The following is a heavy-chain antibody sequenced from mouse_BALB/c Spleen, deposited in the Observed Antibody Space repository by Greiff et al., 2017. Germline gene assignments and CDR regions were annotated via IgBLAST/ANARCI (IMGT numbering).Heavy chain of an antibody. Sequence: VQLQQSGPELVKPGASVKMSCKASGYTFTSYVMHWVKQKPGQGLEWIGYINPYNDGTKYNEKFKGNATLTSDKSSSTAYMELSSLTSEDSAVYYCARRFTTAFYYAMDYWGQGTSVTVSS. J-gene: IGHJ4*01. CDR3: ARRFTTAFYYAMDY. CDR2: INPYNDGT. D-gene: IGHD1-2*01. V-gene: IGHV1-14*01. CDR1: GYTFTSYV.